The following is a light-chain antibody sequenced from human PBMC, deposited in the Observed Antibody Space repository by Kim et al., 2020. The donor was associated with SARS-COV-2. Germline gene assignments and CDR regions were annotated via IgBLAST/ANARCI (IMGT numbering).Light chain of an antibody. Sequence: DIQMTQSPSSLSASLGDRVTITCQASQDISNYVTWYQQKPGKAPKVLIYDASNLEIGVPSRFSASGSGTDFIFTISSLQPEDTATYYCQQYDNLPFTFGPGTKVDIK. CDR2: DAS. V-gene: IGKV1-33*01. J-gene: IGKJ3*01. CDR3: QQYDNLPFT. CDR1: QDISNY.